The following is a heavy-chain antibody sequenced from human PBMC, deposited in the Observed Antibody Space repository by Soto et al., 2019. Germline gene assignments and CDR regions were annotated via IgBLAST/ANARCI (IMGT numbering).Heavy chain of an antibody. V-gene: IGHV3-7*01. Sequence: QRLSCAGSGFTFSSYWMSWVRQAPGKGLEWVANIKQDGSEKYYVDSVKGRFTISRDNAKNSLYLQMNSLRAEDSAVYYCARDTGYGDYSAYWGQGTLVTVS. CDR3: ARDTGYGDYSAY. D-gene: IGHD4-17*01. J-gene: IGHJ4*02. CDR2: IKQDGSEK. CDR1: GFTFSSYW.